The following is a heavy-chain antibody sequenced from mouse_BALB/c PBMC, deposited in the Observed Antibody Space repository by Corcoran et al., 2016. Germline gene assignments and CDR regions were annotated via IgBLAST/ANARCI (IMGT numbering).Heavy chain of an antibody. V-gene: IGHV3-6*02. CDR1: GYSITSGYY. J-gene: IGHJ1*01. CDR3: ARQGYWYFVD. CDR2: ISYDGSN. Sequence: DVQLQESGPGLVKPSQSLSLTCSVTGYSITSGYYWNWIRQFPGNKLEWMSYISYDGSNNYNPSLKNRITITRDTSKTQFFLKLKSVTKEDTAKYYGARQGYWYFVDWGAGTTVTVSS.